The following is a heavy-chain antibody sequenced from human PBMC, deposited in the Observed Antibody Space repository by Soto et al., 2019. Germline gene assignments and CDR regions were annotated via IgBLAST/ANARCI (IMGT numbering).Heavy chain of an antibody. J-gene: IGHJ4*02. Sequence: ASVKVSCKVSGYTLTELSMHWVRQAPGKGLEWMGGFDPEDGETIYAQKFQGRVTMTEDTSTDTAYMELSSLRSEGTAVYYCATGSWEGGSIFDYWGQGTLVTVSS. D-gene: IGHD1-26*01. CDR2: FDPEDGET. CDR1: GYTLTELS. V-gene: IGHV1-24*01. CDR3: ATGSWEGGSIFDY.